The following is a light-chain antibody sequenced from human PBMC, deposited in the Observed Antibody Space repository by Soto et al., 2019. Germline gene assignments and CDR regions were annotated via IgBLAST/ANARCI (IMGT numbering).Light chain of an antibody. J-gene: IGKJ1*01. CDR2: GAS. Sequence: EKVMTQSPATLSVSPGERVTLSCRASQSVSSNLAWYQQKPGQAPRLLIYGASTRATDIPARFSGSGSGTEFTLTISSLQSEDFAVYYCQHYNDWPLTFGQGTKVDIK. CDR1: QSVSSN. CDR3: QHYNDWPLT. V-gene: IGKV3-15*01.